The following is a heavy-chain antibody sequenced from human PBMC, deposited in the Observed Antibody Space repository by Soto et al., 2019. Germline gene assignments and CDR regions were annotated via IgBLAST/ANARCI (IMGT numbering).Heavy chain of an antibody. CDR3: AKRQGRLPAAIDY. J-gene: IGHJ4*02. CDR1: GYTFASYG. D-gene: IGHD2-2*01. Sequence: GASVKVSCKASGYTFASYGISWVRQAPGQGLEWMAWISGYNGDTNYAQKLQDRVTLTTDTSTNTVYMEMRSLGSEDTAVYYCAKRQGRLPAAIDYWGQGTLVTVSS. V-gene: IGHV1-18*01. CDR2: ISGYNGDT.